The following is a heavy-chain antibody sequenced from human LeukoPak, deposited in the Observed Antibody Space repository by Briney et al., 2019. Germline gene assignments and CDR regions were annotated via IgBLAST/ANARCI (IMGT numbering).Heavy chain of an antibody. D-gene: IGHD3-10*01. J-gene: IGHJ4*02. CDR2: IYYSGST. V-gene: IGHV4-59*01. CDR1: GGSFIGYY. CDR3: ARHHYTSGTHTPYYFDY. Sequence: SETLSLTCTVSGGSFIGYYWSWIWQPPGKGLEWIGYIYYSGSTNYNPSLKSRVTMSVDTSKNQFSLKLSSVTAADTALYYCARHHYTSGTHTPYYFDYWGQGTLVTVSS.